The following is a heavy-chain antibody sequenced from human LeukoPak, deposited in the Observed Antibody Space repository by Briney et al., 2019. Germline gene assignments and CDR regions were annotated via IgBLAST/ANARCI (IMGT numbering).Heavy chain of an antibody. CDR3: RSLDH. V-gene: IGHV3-74*01. CDR1: GFTFSSYW. Sequence: PGGSLRLSCAASGFTFSSYWMHWVRQAPGKGLVWVSGINSDGSSTNYADSVKGRFTISRDNAKNTLYLQMNSLRAEDTAVYHCRSLDHWGRGTLVTVSS. J-gene: IGHJ4*02. CDR2: INSDGSST.